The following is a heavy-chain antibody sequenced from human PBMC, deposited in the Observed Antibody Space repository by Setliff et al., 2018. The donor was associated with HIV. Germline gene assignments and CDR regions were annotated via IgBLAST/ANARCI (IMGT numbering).Heavy chain of an antibody. Sequence: SETLSLTCAVYGGSFSGYYWSWIRQPPGKGLEWIGEINHSGSTNYNPSLKSRVTISVDTSKNQFSLKLSSVTAADTAVYYCARGSVSSDGSWGYFDYWGQGTLVTVSS. CDR2: INHSGST. CDR3: ARGSVSSDGSWGYFDY. D-gene: IGHD1-26*01. J-gene: IGHJ4*02. CDR1: GGSFSGYY. V-gene: IGHV4-34*01.